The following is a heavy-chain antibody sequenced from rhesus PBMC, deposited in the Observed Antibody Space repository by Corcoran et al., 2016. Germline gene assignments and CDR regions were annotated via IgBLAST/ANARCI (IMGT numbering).Heavy chain of an antibody. D-gene: IGHD3-16*01. CDR2: SYGSGSRA. Sequence: QLQLQVSCPGLVKPSATLSVTCAVSGGSIRSSYWSWIRQAPGTRLEWIGNSYGSGSRANSNPSLKRRVTRSVDTSKNQFSMELSAVTAADTAVYYCASDPYYYSGSYLHCDYWGQGVLVTVSS. V-gene: IGHV4-169*02. J-gene: IGHJ4*01. CDR3: ASDPYYYSGSYLHCDY. CDR1: GGSIRSSY.